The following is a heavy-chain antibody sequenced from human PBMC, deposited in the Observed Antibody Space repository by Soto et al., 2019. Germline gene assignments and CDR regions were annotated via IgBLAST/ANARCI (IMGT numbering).Heavy chain of an antibody. D-gene: IGHD3-16*01. Sequence: ESGGGVVQPGRSLRLSCAASGFTFSSYGMHWVRQAPGKGLEWAAVISYDGSYKYYADSVKGRFTISRDNSKNTLYLQMNSLRAEDTAVYYCAKWNGGFDYWGQGTLVTVSS. CDR2: ISYDGSYK. J-gene: IGHJ4*02. V-gene: IGHV3-30*18. CDR1: GFTFSSYG. CDR3: AKWNGGFDY.